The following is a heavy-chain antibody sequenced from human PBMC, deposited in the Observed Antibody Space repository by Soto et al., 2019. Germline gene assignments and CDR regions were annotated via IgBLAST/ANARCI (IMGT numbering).Heavy chain of an antibody. CDR3: ARGLILWFGKLSRRGGYYYYMDV. CDR2: INDSGNI. V-gene: IGHV4-34*01. D-gene: IGHD3-10*01. Sequence: QVQLQQWGAGLLKPSETLSLTCAVYGGSFSGYQWSWIRQTPGKGLEWIGEINDSGNINYNPSLKSRVTILLDTAKKQISLKLSSLTAADTAVYYCARGLILWFGKLSRRGGYYYYMDVWGKGTTVTVSS. J-gene: IGHJ6*03. CDR1: GGSFSGYQ.